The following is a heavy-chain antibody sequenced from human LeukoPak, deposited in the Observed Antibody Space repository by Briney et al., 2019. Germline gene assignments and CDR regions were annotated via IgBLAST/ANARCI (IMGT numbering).Heavy chain of an antibody. Sequence: GGSLRLSCAASGFTFSSYGMHWVRQAPGKGLEWVAFIRYDGSNKYYADSVKGRFTISRDNSRNTLYLQMNSLRAEDTAVYYCARGLILEWLPSYYFDYWGQGTLVTVSS. J-gene: IGHJ4*02. CDR1: GFTFSSYG. CDR3: ARGLILEWLPSYYFDY. CDR2: IRYDGSNK. V-gene: IGHV3-30*02. D-gene: IGHD2-15*01.